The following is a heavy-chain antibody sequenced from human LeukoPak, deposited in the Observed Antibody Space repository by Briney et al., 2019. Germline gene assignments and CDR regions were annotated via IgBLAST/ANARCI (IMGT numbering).Heavy chain of an antibody. Sequence: GGSLRLSCAASGFTFSSYWMHWVRQAPGKGLVWVSRINSDGSSTSYADSVKGRFTISRDNAKNTLYLQMSSLRAEDTAVYYCARSGYGSGSYYPPNWFDPWGQGTLVTVSS. CDR1: GFTFSSYW. CDR2: INSDGSST. V-gene: IGHV3-74*01. J-gene: IGHJ5*02. CDR3: ARSGYGSGSYYPPNWFDP. D-gene: IGHD3-10*01.